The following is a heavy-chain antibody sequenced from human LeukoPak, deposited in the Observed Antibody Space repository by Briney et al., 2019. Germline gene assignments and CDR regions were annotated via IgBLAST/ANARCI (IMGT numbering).Heavy chain of an antibody. CDR2: IYYSGST. J-gene: IGHJ4*02. CDR1: GGSISSRSYY. Sequence: PSETLSLTCTVSGGSISSRSYYWGWIRQPPGKELEWIGSIYYSGSTYYNPSLKSRVTISVDTSKNQFSLKLSSVTAADTAVYYCARHLGMVRGTNLDYWGQGTLVTVSS. D-gene: IGHD3-10*01. CDR3: ARHLGMVRGTNLDY. V-gene: IGHV4-39*01.